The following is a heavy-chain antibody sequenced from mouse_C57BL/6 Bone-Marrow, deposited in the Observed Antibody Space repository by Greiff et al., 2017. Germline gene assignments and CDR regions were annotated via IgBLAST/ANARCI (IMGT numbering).Heavy chain of an antibody. CDR1: GFTFSDAW. D-gene: IGHD1-1*01. Sequence: EVKLQESGGGLVQPGGSMKLSCAASGFTFSDAWMDWVRQSPEKGLEWVAEIRNKANNHATYYAESVKGRFTISRDDSKSSVYLQMNSLRAEDTGIYYCTRDGNLYYYAMDYWGQGTSVTVSS. J-gene: IGHJ4*01. V-gene: IGHV6-6*01. CDR3: TRDGNLYYYAMDY. CDR2: IRNKANNHAT.